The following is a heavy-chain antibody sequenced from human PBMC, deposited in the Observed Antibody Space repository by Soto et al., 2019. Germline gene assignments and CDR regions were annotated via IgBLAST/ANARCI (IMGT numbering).Heavy chain of an antibody. CDR1: GFSFSSFG. V-gene: IGHV3-23*01. CDR3: ASNSATHDY. CDR2: ISAGGRDT. Sequence: DAHLLESGGDLVQPGGSLRLSCAVSGFSFSSFGMSWVRQVPGKGLEWVSGISAGGRDTYYIDSVKGRFTISRDNSKSTLYLQMSGLRGDDTAVYYCASNSATHDYWGQGTLVTVSS. J-gene: IGHJ4*02.